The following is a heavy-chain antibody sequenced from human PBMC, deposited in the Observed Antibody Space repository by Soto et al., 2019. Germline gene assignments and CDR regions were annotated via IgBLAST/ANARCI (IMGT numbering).Heavy chain of an antibody. CDR2: IIPIFGTA. CDR1: GGTFSSYA. V-gene: IGHV1-69*12. D-gene: IGHD3-16*01. CDR3: ARWGKRPAGYNWFDP. J-gene: IGHJ5*02. Sequence: QVQLVQSGAEVKKPGSSVKVSCKASGGTFSSYAISWVRQAPGQGLEWMGGIIPIFGTANYAQKFQGRVTITGDESTRTAYRELGGLRSKDTAVYYCARWGKRPAGYNWFDPWGQGTLVTVSS.